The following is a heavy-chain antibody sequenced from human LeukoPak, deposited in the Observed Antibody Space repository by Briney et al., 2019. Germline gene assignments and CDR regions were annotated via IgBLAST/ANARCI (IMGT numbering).Heavy chain of an antibody. Sequence: PGGSLRLSCAASGFTFSSYAMSWVRQAPGKGLEWVSAISGSGGSTYYADSVKGRFTISRDNSKNTLYLQMNSLRAEDTAVYYCASITVRGVFYYYGMDVWGQGTTVTVSS. CDR1: GFTFSSYA. CDR2: ISGSGGST. V-gene: IGHV3-23*01. D-gene: IGHD3-10*01. J-gene: IGHJ6*02. CDR3: ASITVRGVFYYYGMDV.